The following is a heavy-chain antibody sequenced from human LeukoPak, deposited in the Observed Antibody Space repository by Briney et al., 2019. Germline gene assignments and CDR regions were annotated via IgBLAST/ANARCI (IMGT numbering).Heavy chain of an antibody. CDR2: TSYTGNT. J-gene: IGHJ4*02. CDR3: ARRGLTTANPFDS. D-gene: IGHD4-17*01. V-gene: IGHV4-34*09. Sequence: SETLSLTYAVYGGSFSGYYWSWIRQYPGKGLEWIGYTSYTGNTYYNPSLKSRVIISVDTSENQFSLKLSSVTAADTAVYYCARRGLTTANPFDSWGQGTLVTVSS. CDR1: GGSFSGYY.